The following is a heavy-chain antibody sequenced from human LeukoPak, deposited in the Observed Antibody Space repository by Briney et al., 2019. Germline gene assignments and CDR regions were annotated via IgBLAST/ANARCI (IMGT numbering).Heavy chain of an antibody. J-gene: IGHJ4*02. D-gene: IGHD6-25*01. CDR1: GFTFSSYG. V-gene: IGHV3-30*18. Sequence: GGSLRLSCAASGFTFSSYGMHWVRQAPGKGLEWVAVISYDGSNKYYADSVKGRFTISRDNSKNTLYLQMNSLRAEDTAVYYCAKVPGAAAGPNYFDYSGQGTLVTVSS. CDR2: ISYDGSNK. CDR3: AKVPGAAAGPNYFDY.